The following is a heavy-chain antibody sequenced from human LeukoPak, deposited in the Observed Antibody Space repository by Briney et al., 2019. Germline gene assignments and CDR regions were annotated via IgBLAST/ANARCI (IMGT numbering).Heavy chain of an antibody. J-gene: IGHJ4*02. D-gene: IGHD3-22*01. CDR2: IHQSGST. CDR3: ARRNYYDSTGYYNN. Sequence: PSGTPSLTCAVSGGSTSSDNWWSWFGQPPGKGLEGVGEIHQSGSTNYNPSLKGRVTITVDKSKSQFSLKLGSVTAADTAVYYCARRNYYDSTGYYNNWGRGTLVTVSS. CDR1: GGSTSSDNW. V-gene: IGHV4-4*02.